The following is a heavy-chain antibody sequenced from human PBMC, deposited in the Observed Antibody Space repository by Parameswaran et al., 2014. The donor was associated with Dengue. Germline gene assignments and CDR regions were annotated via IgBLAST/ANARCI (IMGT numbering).Heavy chain of an antibody. CDR2: INPSGGST. CDR3: ARDLFYDFWSGWGSGYYYGMDV. Sequence: WVRQAPGQGLEWMGIINPSGGSTSYAQKFQGRVTMTRDTSTSTVYMELSSLGSEDTAVYYCARDLFYDFWSGWGSGYYYGMDVWGQGTTVTVSS. V-gene: IGHV1-46*01. D-gene: IGHD3-3*01. J-gene: IGHJ6*02.